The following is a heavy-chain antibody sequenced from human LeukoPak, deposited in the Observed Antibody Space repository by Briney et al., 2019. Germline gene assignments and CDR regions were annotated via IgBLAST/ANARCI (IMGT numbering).Heavy chain of an antibody. D-gene: IGHD3-10*01. CDR3: AKGSSAGRPYYFDY. J-gene: IGHJ4*02. CDR2: ISHTSEYT. V-gene: IGHV3-23*01. CDR1: GFTFSSYT. Sequence: GGSLRLSCAASGFTFSSYTMSWVRQAPGKGLEWVSAISHTSEYTYHADSVKGRFTISRDNSKNTLYPQMNSLRAEDTAMYYCAKGSSAGRPYYFDYWGQGTLVTVSS.